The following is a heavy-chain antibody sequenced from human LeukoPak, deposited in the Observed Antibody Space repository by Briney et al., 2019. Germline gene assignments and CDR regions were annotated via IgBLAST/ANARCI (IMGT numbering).Heavy chain of an antibody. J-gene: IGHJ4*02. CDR1: GGSISSGSYY. Sequence: PSETLSLTCTVSGGSISSGSYYWSWIRQPAGKGLEWIGRIYTSGSTNYNPSLKSRVTISVDTSKNQFSLKLSSVTAADTAVYYCARHTSGSYYNPFDYWGQGTLVTVSS. CDR2: IYTSGST. D-gene: IGHD1-26*01. CDR3: ARHTSGSYYNPFDY. V-gene: IGHV4-61*02.